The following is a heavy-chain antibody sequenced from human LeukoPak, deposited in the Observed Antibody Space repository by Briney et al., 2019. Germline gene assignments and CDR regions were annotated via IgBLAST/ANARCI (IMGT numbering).Heavy chain of an antibody. J-gene: IGHJ3*02. D-gene: IGHD3-22*01. CDR1: GGTFSSYA. V-gene: IGHV1-69*04. CDR2: IIPILGIA. CDR3: ARDPHPYDSSGYYYVADAFDI. Sequence: SVKVSCKASGGTFSSYAISWVRQAPGQGLEWMGRIIPILGIANYAQKFQGRVTITADKSTSTAYMELSSLRSEDTAVYYCARDPHPYDSSGYYYVADAFDIWGQGTMVTVSS.